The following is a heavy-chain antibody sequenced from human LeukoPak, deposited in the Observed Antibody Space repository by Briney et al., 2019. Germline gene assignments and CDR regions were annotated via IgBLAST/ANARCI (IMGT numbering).Heavy chain of an antibody. CDR3: ARHLRSSTNYDY. D-gene: IGHD2-2*01. Sequence: PSETLSLTCAVSGYSISSGSYWGWIRQPPGKGLVWIGSIFHGGTTYYNPSLKSRVTISVDTSKNQFSLKLTSVTAADTAVYYCARHLRSSTNYDYWGQGTLVTVSS. CDR1: GYSISSGSY. J-gene: IGHJ4*02. CDR2: IFHGGTT. V-gene: IGHV4-38-2*01.